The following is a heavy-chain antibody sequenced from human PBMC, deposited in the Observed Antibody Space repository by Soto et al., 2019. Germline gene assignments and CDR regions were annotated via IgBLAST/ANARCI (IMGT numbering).Heavy chain of an antibody. J-gene: IGHJ6*02. D-gene: IGHD6-19*01. CDR2: IKQDGSEK. CDR1: GFTFSSYW. Sequence: GGSLRLSCAASGFTFSSYWMSWVRQAPGKGLEWVANIKQDGSEKYYVDSVKGRFTISRDNAKNSLYLQMNSLRAEDTAVYYCARLGSGWSPSGYYYGMDVWGQGTTVTVSS. V-gene: IGHV3-7*03. CDR3: ARLGSGWSPSGYYYGMDV.